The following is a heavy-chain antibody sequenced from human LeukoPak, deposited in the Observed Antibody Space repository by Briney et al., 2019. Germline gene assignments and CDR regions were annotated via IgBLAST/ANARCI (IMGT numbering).Heavy chain of an antibody. D-gene: IGHD3-9*01. J-gene: IGHJ6*03. CDR3: ASLPGFYYYYYHMDV. CDR2: INHSGST. Sequence: SETLSLTCAVYGGSFSGYYWSWIRQPPGKGLEWIGEINHSGSTNYNPSLKSRVTISVDTSKNQFSLKLSSVTAADTAVYYCASLPGFYYYYYHMDVWGKGTTVTVSS. CDR1: GGSFSGYY. V-gene: IGHV4-34*01.